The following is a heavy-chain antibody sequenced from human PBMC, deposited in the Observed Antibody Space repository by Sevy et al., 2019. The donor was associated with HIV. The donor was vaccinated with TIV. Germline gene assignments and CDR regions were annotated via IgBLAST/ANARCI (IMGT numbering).Heavy chain of an antibody. CDR1: GFTFSSYG. V-gene: IGHV3-33*01. J-gene: IGHJ4*02. CDR2: IWYDGSNK. Sequence: GGSLRLSCAASGFTFSSYGMHWVRQAPGKGLEWVAVIWYDGSNKYYADSVKGRFTISRDNSKNTLYLQMNSLRAEDTAVYYCARATYYYDSSGYLYYWGQGTLFTVSS. D-gene: IGHD3-22*01. CDR3: ARATYYYDSSGYLYY.